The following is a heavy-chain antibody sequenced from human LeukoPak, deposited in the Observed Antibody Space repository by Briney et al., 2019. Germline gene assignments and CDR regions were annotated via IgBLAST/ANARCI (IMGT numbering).Heavy chain of an antibody. CDR3: ARGDGDGYNSPPFDY. D-gene: IGHD5-24*01. Sequence: GGSLRLSCAASGFTFSSYWMSWVRQAPGKGLEWVANIKQDGSEKYYVDSVKGRFTISRDNAKNSLYLQMNSLRAEDTAVYYCARGDGDGYNSPPFDYWGQGTLVTVSS. J-gene: IGHJ4*02. V-gene: IGHV3-7*03. CDR2: IKQDGSEK. CDR1: GFTFSSYW.